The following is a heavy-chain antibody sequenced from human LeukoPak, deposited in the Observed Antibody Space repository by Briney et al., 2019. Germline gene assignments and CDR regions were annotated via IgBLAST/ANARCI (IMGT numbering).Heavy chain of an antibody. V-gene: IGHV1-2*02. D-gene: IGHD3-10*01. Sequence: ASVKVSCKASGYTFTGYYMHWVRQAPEQGLEWMGWINPNSGGTNYAQKFQGRVTMTGDTSISTAYMELSRLRSDDTAVYYCARSLRYYYGSGSYPLAYWGQGTLVTVSS. CDR1: GYTFTGYY. CDR3: ARSLRYYYGSGSYPLAY. J-gene: IGHJ4*02. CDR2: INPNSGGT.